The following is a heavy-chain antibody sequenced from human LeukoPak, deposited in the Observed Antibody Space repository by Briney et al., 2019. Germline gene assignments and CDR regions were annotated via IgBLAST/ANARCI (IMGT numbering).Heavy chain of an antibody. CDR3: VRGGIYDSSGFYDY. J-gene: IGHJ4*02. CDR2: IYGSGST. V-gene: IGHV4-4*07. CDR1: GDSISSYF. D-gene: IGHD3-22*01. Sequence: SETLSLTCIVPGDSISSYFWSWIRQPAGKGLEWIGRIYGSGSTVYNPSLKSRVTMSVDTSKNQFSLRLSSVTAADTAVYYCVRGGIYDSSGFYDYWGQGTLVTVSS.